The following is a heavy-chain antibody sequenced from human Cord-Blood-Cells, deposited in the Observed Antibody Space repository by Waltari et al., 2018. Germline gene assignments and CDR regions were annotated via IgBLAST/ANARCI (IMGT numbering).Heavy chain of an antibody. CDR1: GGSISSYY. CDR2: SDYSGST. D-gene: IGHD2-2*01. Sequence: QVQLQESGPGLVKPSETLSLTCTVSGGSISSYYWSWIRQPPGKGLGWIGYSDYSGSTNYTPSLRSRVTISVDTSKNQFSLKLSSVTAADTAVYYCARGVGDAFDIWGQGTMVTVSS. V-gene: IGHV4-59*01. CDR3: ARGVGDAFDI. J-gene: IGHJ3*02.